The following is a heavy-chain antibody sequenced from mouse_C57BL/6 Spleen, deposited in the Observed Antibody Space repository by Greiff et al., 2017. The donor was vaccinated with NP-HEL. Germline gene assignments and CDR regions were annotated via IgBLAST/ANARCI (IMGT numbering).Heavy chain of an antibody. Sequence: VQLQQSGPELVKPGASVKISCKASGYAFSSSWMHWVKQRPGKGLEWIGRINPGDGATNYNGKFKGKATLTADKSSSTAYMQLSSLTSEDSAVYFCARGAYYFDYWGQGTTLTVSS. V-gene: IGHV1-82*01. CDR1: GYAFSSSW. CDR3: ARGAYYFDY. J-gene: IGHJ2*01. CDR2: INPGDGAT.